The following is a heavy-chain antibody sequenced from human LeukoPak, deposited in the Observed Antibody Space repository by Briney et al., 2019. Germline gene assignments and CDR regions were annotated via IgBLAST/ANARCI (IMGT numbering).Heavy chain of an antibody. CDR3: ASLTIFGVVKDCFDY. V-gene: IGHV4-30-4*08. CDR1: GGSISSGDYY. Sequence: PSQTLSLTCTVSGGSISSGDYYWSWIRQPPGKGLEWTGYIYYSGSTYYNPSLKSRVTISVDTSKNQFSLKLSSVTAADTAVYYCASLTIFGVVKDCFDYWGQGTLVTVSS. J-gene: IGHJ4*02. CDR2: IYYSGST. D-gene: IGHD3-3*01.